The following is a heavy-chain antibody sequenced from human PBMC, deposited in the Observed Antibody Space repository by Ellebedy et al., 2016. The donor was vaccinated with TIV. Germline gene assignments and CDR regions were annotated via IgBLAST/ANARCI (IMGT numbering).Heavy chain of an antibody. V-gene: IGHV3-21*01. J-gene: IGHJ6*02. CDR2: ISSSDSYI. D-gene: IGHD6-13*01. CDR3: ARGGGSHYAMDV. CDR1: GFTFNNIN. Sequence: GGSLRLSCAGSGFTFNNINMNWVRQAPGKGLEWVSSISSSDSYIYYADSVKGRFTISRDNAKKSLFLQMNSLRGEDTAVYYCARGGGSHYAMDVWGQGTTVTVSS.